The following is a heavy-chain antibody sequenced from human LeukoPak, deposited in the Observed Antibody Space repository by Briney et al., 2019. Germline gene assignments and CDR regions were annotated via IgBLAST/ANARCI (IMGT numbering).Heavy chain of an antibody. J-gene: IGHJ4*02. CDR3: ARLVAAAGSVTIDY. CDR2: IYYSGST. CDR1: GGSISSCY. Sequence: SETLSLTCTVSGGSISSCYWSWIRQPPGKGLEWIGYIYYSGSTNYNPSLKSRVTISVDTSKNQFSLKLSSVTAADTAVYYCARLVAAAGSVTIDYWGQGTLVTVSS. D-gene: IGHD6-13*01. V-gene: IGHV4-59*08.